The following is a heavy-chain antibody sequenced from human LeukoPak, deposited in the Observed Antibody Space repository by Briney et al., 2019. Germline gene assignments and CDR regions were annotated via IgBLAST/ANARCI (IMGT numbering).Heavy chain of an antibody. V-gene: IGHV3-23*01. J-gene: IGHJ4*02. CDR1: GFTFSTYG. CDR3: AKRSDYSNTGNYFDS. CDR2: ICGRGNNT. D-gene: IGHD4-11*01. Sequence: GWSLRLSCAASGFTFSTYGMSWVRQAPGKGLEWVSAICGRGNNTYYADSVEGRFTISRDNYKNTLCLQMNSLRAEDTAVYYCAKRSDYSNTGNYFDSWGQGTPVTVSS.